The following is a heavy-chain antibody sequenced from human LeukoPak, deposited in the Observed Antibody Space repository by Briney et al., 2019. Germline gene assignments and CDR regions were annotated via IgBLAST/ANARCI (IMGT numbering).Heavy chain of an antibody. CDR3: ARDRYYYGSESFYFDY. J-gene: IGHJ4*02. CDR1: GGSISNYY. V-gene: IGHV4-4*07. D-gene: IGHD3-10*01. CDR2: IYTSGST. Sequence: SETLSLTCIVAGGSISNYYWSWIRQPAGKGLEWIGRIYTSGSTNYNPSLKSRVTMSVDTSKNQFSLKLSSVTAADTAVYYCARDRYYYGSESFYFDYWGQGTLVTVSS.